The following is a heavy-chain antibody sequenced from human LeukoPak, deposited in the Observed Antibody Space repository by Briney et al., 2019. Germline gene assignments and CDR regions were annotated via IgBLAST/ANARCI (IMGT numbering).Heavy chain of an antibody. CDR3: ARESGPVLYDILTGYSYDY. CDR2: INTNTGNP. CDR1: GGTFTSYA. Sequence: ASVKVSCKASGGTFTSYAMNWVRQAPGQGLEWMGWINTNTGNPTYAQGFTGRFVFSLDTSVSTAYLQISSLKAEDTAVYYCARESGPVLYDILTGYSYDYWGQGTLVTVSS. D-gene: IGHD3-9*01. J-gene: IGHJ4*02. V-gene: IGHV7-4-1*02.